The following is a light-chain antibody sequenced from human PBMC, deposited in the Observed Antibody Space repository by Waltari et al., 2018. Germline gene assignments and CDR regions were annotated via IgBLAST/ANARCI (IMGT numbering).Light chain of an antibody. J-gene: IGKJ3*01. CDR2: GAS. CDR1: QSVMSN. CDR3: QQYNNWPPVFT. V-gene: IGKV3-15*01. Sequence: EIVMTQSPATLSVSPGERATLSCRASQSVMSNLAWYQQKPGQAPRLLIYGASTRATGIPARFSGSGSGTDFTLTISSLQSEDFAVYYCQQYNNWPPVFTFGPGTKVDIK.